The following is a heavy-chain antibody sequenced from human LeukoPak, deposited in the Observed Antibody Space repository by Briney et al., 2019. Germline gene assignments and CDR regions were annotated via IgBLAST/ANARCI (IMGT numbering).Heavy chain of an antibody. V-gene: IGHV3-23*01. CDR3: AKDRWSSGGSGGGGY. CDR1: GFTFTTYA. D-gene: IGHD2-15*01. Sequence: GGSLRLSCAASGFTFTTYAMNWVRQAPGKGLEWVSTISGSGDTTYYADSVKGRFTISRDNSKNTLNLQMNSLRAEDTAVYYCAKDRWSSGGSGGGGYWGQGTLVTVSS. J-gene: IGHJ4*02. CDR2: ISGSGDTT.